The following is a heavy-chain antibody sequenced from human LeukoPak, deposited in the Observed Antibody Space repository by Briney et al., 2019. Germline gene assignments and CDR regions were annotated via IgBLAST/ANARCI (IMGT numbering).Heavy chain of an antibody. V-gene: IGHV4-34*01. CDR3: ARGLVAGTRGFLGKTQFDY. D-gene: IGHD6-19*01. CDR1: GGPFTDHF. CDR2: INHRGST. J-gene: IGHJ4*02. Sequence: SETLSLTCAVYGGPFTDHFWSWVRQPPGKGLEWIGEINHRGSTRYSPSLQSRVTISHDMSKKQFSLHVSSVTAADTAVYYCARGLVAGTRGFLGKTQFDYWGQGTLVTVSS.